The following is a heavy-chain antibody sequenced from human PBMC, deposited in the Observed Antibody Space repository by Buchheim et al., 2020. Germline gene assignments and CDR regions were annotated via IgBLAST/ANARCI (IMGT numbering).Heavy chain of an antibody. Sequence: EVQLVQSRTEVKKPGESLQISCKGSGYSFSSFWIGWVRQTPGRGLEWMGIINPGDSDTRYSPSFQGQVTFSVDKSIRTAYLQWSSLKASDTAMYYCARHIGTIGMDVWGQGTT. J-gene: IGHJ6*02. V-gene: IGHV5-51*01. CDR3: ARHIGTIGMDV. CDR1: GYSFSSFW. D-gene: IGHD1-1*01. CDR2: INPGDSDT.